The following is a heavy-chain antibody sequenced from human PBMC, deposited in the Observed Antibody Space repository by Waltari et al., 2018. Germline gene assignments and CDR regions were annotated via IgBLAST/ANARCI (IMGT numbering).Heavy chain of an antibody. J-gene: IGHJ2*01. CDR3: ARVSGIVVVITTAWYFDL. CDR1: GGSISSYY. D-gene: IGHD3-22*01. Sequence: QVQLQESGPGLVKPSETLSLTCTVSGGSISSYYWSWIRQPPGQGLEWIGYIYYSGSTNYNPSLKSRVTISVDTSKNQFSLKLSSVTAADTAVYYCARVSGIVVVITTAWYFDLWGRGTLVTVSS. V-gene: IGHV4-59*01. CDR2: IYYSGST.